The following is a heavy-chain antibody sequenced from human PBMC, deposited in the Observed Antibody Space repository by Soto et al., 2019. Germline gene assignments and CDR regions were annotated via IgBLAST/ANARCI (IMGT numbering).Heavy chain of an antibody. D-gene: IGHD2-15*01. CDR3: ARETHQLGYCSGGSCNTNWFDP. CDR2: IYQTGST. J-gene: IGHJ5*02. V-gene: IGHV4-4*02. CDR1: GGPISSSTW. Sequence: SETLSLTCAVSGGPISSSTWWSWVRQPPGKGLEWIGEIYQTGSTNYNPSLKSRVTISVDTSKNQFSLKLSSVTAADTAVYYCARETHQLGYCSGGSCNTNWFDPWGQGTLVTVS.